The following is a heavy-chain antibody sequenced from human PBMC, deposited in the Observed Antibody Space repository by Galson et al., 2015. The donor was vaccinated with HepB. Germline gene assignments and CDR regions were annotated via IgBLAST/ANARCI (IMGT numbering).Heavy chain of an antibody. V-gene: IGHV1-69*10. D-gene: IGHD3-22*01. CDR3: ARDYYDSSGYRLDY. CDR1: GGTFSSYT. J-gene: IGHJ4*02. Sequence: VKVSCKASGGTFSSYTISWVRQAPGQGLEWMGRIIPILGIANYAQKFQGRVTITADKSTSTAYMELSSLRSEDTAVYYCARDYYDSSGYRLDYWGQGTLVTVSS. CDR2: IIPILGIA.